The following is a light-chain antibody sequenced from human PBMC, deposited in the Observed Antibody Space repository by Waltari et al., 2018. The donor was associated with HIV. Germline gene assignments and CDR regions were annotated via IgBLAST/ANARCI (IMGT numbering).Light chain of an antibody. J-gene: IGLJ2*01. CDR3: SSDGDSLGDW. V-gene: IGLV2-8*01. CDR2: EVT. Sequence: QSALTQPPSASGSLGQSVTISCTGSSSDIGAYGSVSWFQQHPRSAPKPSLYEVTRPPSTVSDRFSGSMSGSTVFLTVAGLQPDDESTYCCSSDGDSLGDWLGGGTTVTVL. CDR1: SSDIGAYGS.